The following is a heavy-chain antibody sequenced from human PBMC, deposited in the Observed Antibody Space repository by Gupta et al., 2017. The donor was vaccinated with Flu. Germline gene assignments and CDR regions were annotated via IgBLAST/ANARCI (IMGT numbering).Heavy chain of an antibody. Sequence: QVHRVQSGAEVKNLGASVKVSCKAPGYSSTGSYFHWVRQAPGQGLEWMGWINPHSGGTNYAEKFQGRVTMTRDTSITTAYMELSSLTSDDTAVYFCARPHRTTVTMSYFQHWGQGTLVTVSS. CDR2: INPHSGGT. CDR3: ARPHRTTVTMSYFQH. D-gene: IGHD4-17*01. V-gene: IGHV1-2*02. CDR1: GYSSTGSY. J-gene: IGHJ1*01.